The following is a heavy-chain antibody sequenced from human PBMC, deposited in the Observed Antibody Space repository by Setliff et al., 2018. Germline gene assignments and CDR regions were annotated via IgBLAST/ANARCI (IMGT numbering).Heavy chain of an antibody. J-gene: IGHJ4*02. CDR3: ARAAITIFGVVTPFDY. CDR1: GFTFGSYS. Sequence: GESLKISCAASGFTFGSYSMNWVRQAPGKGLEWVSYISSSSSTIYYADSVKGRFTISRDNAKNSLYLQMNSLRAEDTAVYYCARAAITIFGVVTPFDYWGQGTLVTVSS. V-gene: IGHV3-48*01. D-gene: IGHD3-3*01. CDR2: ISSSSSTI.